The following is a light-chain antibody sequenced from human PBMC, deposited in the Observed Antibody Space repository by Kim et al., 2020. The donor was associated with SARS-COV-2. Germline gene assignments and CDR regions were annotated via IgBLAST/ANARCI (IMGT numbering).Light chain of an antibody. CDR3: CSYAGSSTFYV. V-gene: IGLV2-23*02. CDR2: EVS. CDR1: SSDVGSYNL. J-gene: IGLJ1*01. Sequence: QSLTLACTGTSSDVGSYNLVSWYQQHPGKAPKLMIYEVSKRPSGVSNRFSGSKSGNTASLTISGLQAEDEADYYCCSYAGSSTFYVFGTGTQLTVL.